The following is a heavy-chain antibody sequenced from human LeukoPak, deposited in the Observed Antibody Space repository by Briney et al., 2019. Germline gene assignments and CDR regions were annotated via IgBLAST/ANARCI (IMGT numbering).Heavy chain of an antibody. CDR2: IWYDGSNK. J-gene: IGHJ4*02. Sequence: GGSLRLSCAASGFTFSSYGMHWVRQAPGKGLEWVAVIWYDGSNKYYADPVKGRFTISRDNSKNTLYLQMNSLRAEDTAVYYCAREISGYYYIDYWGQGTLVTVSS. V-gene: IGHV3-33*01. CDR1: GFTFSSYG. CDR3: AREISGYYYIDY. D-gene: IGHD3-22*01.